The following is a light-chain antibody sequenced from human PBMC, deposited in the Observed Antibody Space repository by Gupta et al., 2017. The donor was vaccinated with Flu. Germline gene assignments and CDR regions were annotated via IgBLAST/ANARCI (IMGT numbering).Light chain of an antibody. V-gene: IGLV3-19*01. CDR2: SKN. Sequence: SSELTQDPAVSVALGQTVRITCQGDSLRSNYAAWFQQKPGQAPVLVIYSKNNRPSGIPDRFSGSSSGDTASLTITGAQAEDEADYYCNSRDNRGKHVVFGGGTKVTVL. J-gene: IGLJ2*01. CDR3: NSRDNRGKHVV. CDR1: SLRSNY.